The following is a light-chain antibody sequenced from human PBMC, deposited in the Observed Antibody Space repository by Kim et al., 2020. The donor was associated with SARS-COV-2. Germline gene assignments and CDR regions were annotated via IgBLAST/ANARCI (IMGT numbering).Light chain of an antibody. CDR1: QSISSH. J-gene: IGKJ3*01. V-gene: IGKV1-39*01. CDR3: QQSYITPFT. Sequence: DIQMTQSPSFLSASVGDRVTITCRTTQSISSHLNWYQQKPGRAPKHLISAASTLQGGVPSRFSGSGSETDFTLTISSLQPDDFATYFCQQSYITPFTFGPGTKVDIK. CDR2: AAS.